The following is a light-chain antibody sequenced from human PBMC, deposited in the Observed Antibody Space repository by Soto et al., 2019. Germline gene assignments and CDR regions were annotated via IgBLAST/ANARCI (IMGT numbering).Light chain of an antibody. CDR1: QSISSY. CDR2: AAS. J-gene: IGKJ4*01. V-gene: IGKV1-39*01. Sequence: DIPMTQSPSSLSASVGDRVTITCRASQSISSYLNWYQQKPGKAPKLLIYAASSLQSGVPSRFSGGGSGTDFTLTISSLQPEDFATYYCQQRYSTPLTFGGGTKVEIK. CDR3: QQRYSTPLT.